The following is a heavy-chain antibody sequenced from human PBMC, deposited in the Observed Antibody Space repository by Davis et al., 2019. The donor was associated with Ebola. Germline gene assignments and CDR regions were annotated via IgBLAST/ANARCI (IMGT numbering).Heavy chain of an antibody. V-gene: IGHV3-30*03. CDR3: ARGGRRAPVGNDY. CDR1: GFTLSSYG. Sequence: GESLKISCAASGFTLSSYGMHWVRQAPGKGLEWVAGISNNGGNKYYADSVKGRFTISRDNSKNALYLQMNSLRAEDTAVYYCARGGRRAPVGNDYWGHGTLVTVSS. CDR2: ISNNGGNK. J-gene: IGHJ4*01. D-gene: IGHD1-26*01.